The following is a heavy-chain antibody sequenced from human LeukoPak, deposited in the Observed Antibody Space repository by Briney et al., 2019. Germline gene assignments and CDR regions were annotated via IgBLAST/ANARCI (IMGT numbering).Heavy chain of an antibody. D-gene: IGHD2-15*01. J-gene: IGHJ4*02. V-gene: IGHV3-48*03. CDR1: GFTFSSYE. Sequence: GGSLRLSCAASGFTFSSYEMNWVRQAPGKGLEWVSYISSSGSTIYYADSVKGRFTISRDNAKNSLYLQMNSLRAEDAAVYYCAKAPVTSCRGAFCYPFDSWGQGTVVTVSS. CDR2: ISSSGSTI. CDR3: AKAPVTSCRGAFCYPFDS.